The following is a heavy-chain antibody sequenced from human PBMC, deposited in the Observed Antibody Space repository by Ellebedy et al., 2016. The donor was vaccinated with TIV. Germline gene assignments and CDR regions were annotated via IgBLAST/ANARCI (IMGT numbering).Heavy chain of an antibody. D-gene: IGHD4-17*01. J-gene: IGHJ4*02. CDR3: ARSHDYGDYEY. Sequence: ASVKVSCKASGGTFSSYAISWVRQAPGQGLECMGRIIPILGIANYAQKFQGRVTITADKSTSTAYMELSSLRSEDTAVYYCARSHDYGDYEYWGQGTLVTVSS. CDR2: IIPILGIA. CDR1: GGTFSSYA. V-gene: IGHV1-69*04.